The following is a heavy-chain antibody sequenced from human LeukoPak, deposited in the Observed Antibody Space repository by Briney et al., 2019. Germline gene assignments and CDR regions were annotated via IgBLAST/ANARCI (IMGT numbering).Heavy chain of an antibody. V-gene: IGHV1-18*01. CDR1: GYIFTSYG. D-gene: IGHD3-10*01. CDR3: ARGPPNYYGSGSYPDY. CDR2: ISAYNGNT. Sequence: GASVMVSCKASGYIFTSYGISWVRQAPGQGLEWMGWISAYNGNTNYAQKLQGRVTMTTDTSTSTAYMELRSLRSDDTAVYYCARGPPNYYGSGSYPDYWGQGTLVTVSS. J-gene: IGHJ4*02.